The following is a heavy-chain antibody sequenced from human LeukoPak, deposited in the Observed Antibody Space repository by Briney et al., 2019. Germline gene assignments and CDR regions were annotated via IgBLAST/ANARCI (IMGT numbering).Heavy chain of an antibody. CDR2: ISGSGGST. CDR1: GFTFSSYA. D-gene: IGHD1-26*01. Sequence: GGSLRLSCAASGFTFSSYAMSWVRQAPGKGLEWVSAISGSGGSTYYADSVKGRFTISRDNAKNSLYLQMNSLRAEDTAVYYCARDEAIVGATKWFNWFDPWGQGTLVTVSS. CDR3: ARDEAIVGATKWFNWFDP. V-gene: IGHV3-23*01. J-gene: IGHJ5*02.